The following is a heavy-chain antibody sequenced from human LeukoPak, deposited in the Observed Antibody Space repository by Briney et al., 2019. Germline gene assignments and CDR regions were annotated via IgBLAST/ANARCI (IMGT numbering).Heavy chain of an antibody. CDR2: IITILGIA. D-gene: IGHD1-1*01. Sequence: SVKVSCKASGGSFSNYGINWVRQAPGQGHEWMGRIITILGIANYAQKLQGRVTITADKSTSTAYMELSSLRSEDTAVYYCAKEERKDFYYFDYWGQGTLVTVSS. V-gene: IGHV1-69*04. CDR3: AKEERKDFYYFDY. CDR1: GGSFSNYG. J-gene: IGHJ4*02.